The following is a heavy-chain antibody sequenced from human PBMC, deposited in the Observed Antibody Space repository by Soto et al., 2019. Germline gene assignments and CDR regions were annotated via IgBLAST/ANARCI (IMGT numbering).Heavy chain of an antibody. V-gene: IGHV3-48*02. D-gene: IGHD6-6*01. Sequence: EGSLRLSCAASGFTFSIFSMSWVRQAPGKGLEWISYVNAAANDIYYTDSVRGRFTISRDNAKNSLYLQMNSLRDDDTAVYYCVRDRIWEEYVAPHAAFDTWGQGKMLTVSS. J-gene: IGHJ3*02. CDR3: VRDRIWEEYVAPHAAFDT. CDR2: VNAAANDI. CDR1: GFTFSIFS.